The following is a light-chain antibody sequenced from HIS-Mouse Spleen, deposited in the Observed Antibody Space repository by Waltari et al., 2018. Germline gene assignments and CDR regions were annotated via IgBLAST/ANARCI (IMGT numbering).Light chain of an antibody. V-gene: IGKV3-20*01. CDR3: QQYGSSPLFT. CDR2: GAS. Sequence: IVFTQPPATLSLSPAVRSTLSRRASQSVTSSHLAWDQQKPGQAPRLLIYGASRRATGIPDRLSCSGSGTDFTLTISRLEPEDFAVYSCQQYGSSPLFTFGPGTKVDIK. CDR1: QSVTSSH. J-gene: IGKJ3*01.